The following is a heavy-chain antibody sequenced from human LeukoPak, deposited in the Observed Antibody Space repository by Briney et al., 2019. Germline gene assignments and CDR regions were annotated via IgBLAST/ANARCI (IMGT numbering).Heavy chain of an antibody. CDR2: INPADSEI. V-gene: IGHV5-51*01. CDR1: GYTFTNSW. D-gene: IGHD4-17*01. J-gene: IGHJ4*02. Sequence: GESLQISCKGSGYTFTNSWIGWVRQMPGKGLELMGIINPADSEIRYSPSFQGQVTISVDKSISTAYLQWSSLKASDIAMYYCAIPVRQPTVTTHFDYWGQGTLVTVSS. CDR3: AIPVRQPTVTTHFDY.